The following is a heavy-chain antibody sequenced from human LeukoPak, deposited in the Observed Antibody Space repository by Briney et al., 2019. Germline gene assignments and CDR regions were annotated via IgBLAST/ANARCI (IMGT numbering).Heavy chain of an antibody. V-gene: IGHV3-48*01. CDR3: ARSPRASTPLITGTSFDY. D-gene: IGHD1-20*01. Sequence: GGSLRLSCAASGFTFSSYSMNWVRQAPGKGLEWVSYISSSSSTIYYADSVKGRFTISRDNAKNSLYLQMNSLRAEDTAVYYCARSPRASTPLITGTSFDYWGQGTLVTVSS. J-gene: IGHJ4*02. CDR2: ISSSSSTI. CDR1: GFTFSSYS.